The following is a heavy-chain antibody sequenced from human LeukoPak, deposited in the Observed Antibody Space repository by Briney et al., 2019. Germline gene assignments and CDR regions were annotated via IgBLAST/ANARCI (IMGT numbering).Heavy chain of an antibody. V-gene: IGHV3-53*01. D-gene: IGHD2-8*02. J-gene: IGHJ4*02. CDR3: ATYRQVLLPFES. Sequence: GGSLRLSCAASGFTVSNNYLHWVRQAPGKGLEWVSVIYSGGTTYYANSVRGRFTISRDNSKSTLSLQMNSLRDEDTAIYYCATYRQVLLPFESWGQGTLVTVSS. CDR2: IYSGGTT. CDR1: GFTVSNNY.